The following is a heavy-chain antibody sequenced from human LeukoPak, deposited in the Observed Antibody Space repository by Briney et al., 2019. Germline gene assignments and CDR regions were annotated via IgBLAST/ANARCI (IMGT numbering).Heavy chain of an antibody. CDR1: GFTFSSSA. Sequence: GGSLTLSCAASGFTFSSSAMSWVRQAPGKGLEWASSISGSGSGGSTYYADSVKGRLTISRDNSKNTLYLQMNSLRAEDTAVYYCAKSGYNRFDYWGQGTLVTVSS. J-gene: IGHJ4*02. D-gene: IGHD5-24*01. CDR3: AKSGYNRFDY. V-gene: IGHV3-23*01. CDR2: ISGSGSGGST.